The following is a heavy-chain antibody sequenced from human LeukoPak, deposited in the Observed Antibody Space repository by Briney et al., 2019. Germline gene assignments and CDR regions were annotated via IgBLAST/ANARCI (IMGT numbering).Heavy chain of an antibody. CDR2: ISAYNGNT. D-gene: IGHD2-2*01. Sequence: ASVKVSCKASGYTFTSYCISWVRQAPGQGLEWMGWISAYNGNTNYAQKLQDRVIMTTDTSTRTAYMELRSLRSDDTAVYYCAREYQLPKYYYCGMDVWGKGTTVTVSS. CDR1: GYTFTSYC. J-gene: IGHJ6*04. CDR3: AREYQLPKYYYCGMDV. V-gene: IGHV1-18*04.